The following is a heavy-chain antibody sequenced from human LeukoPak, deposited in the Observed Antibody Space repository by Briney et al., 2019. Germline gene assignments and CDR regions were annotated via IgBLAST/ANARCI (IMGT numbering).Heavy chain of an antibody. D-gene: IGHD2-2*01. J-gene: IGHJ4*02. CDR1: KFTFSDYY. V-gene: IGHV3-11*01. CDR2: ISSSGSTI. Sequence: GGSLRLSCAASKFTFSDYYMSWIRQSPGKWLEWVSYISSSGSTIYGDSVKGRFTISRDNAKNSLYLQMNSLRAEDTAVYYCARGGSYCGSTSCYFDYWGQGTLVTVSS. CDR3: ARGGSYCGSTSCYFDY.